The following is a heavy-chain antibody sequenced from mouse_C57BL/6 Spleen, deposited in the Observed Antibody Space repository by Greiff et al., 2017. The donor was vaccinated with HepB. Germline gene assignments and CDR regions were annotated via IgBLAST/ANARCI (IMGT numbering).Heavy chain of an antibody. V-gene: IGHV1-43*01. CDR1: GYSFTGYY. CDR2: INPSTGGT. CDR3: ARGAMDY. Sequence: DVKLQESGPELVKPGASVKISCKASGYSFTGYYMHWVKQSSEKSLEWIGEINPSTGGTSYNQKFKGKATLTVDKSSSTAYMQLKSLTSEDSAVYYCARGAMDYWGQGTSVTVSS. J-gene: IGHJ4*01.